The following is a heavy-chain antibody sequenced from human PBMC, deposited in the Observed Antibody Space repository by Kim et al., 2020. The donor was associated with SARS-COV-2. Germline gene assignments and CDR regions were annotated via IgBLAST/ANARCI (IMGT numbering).Heavy chain of an antibody. CDR1: GFTFSSYA. CDR3: VKTGGGWLRSLFQRAFEY. CDR2: ISSNGGST. D-gene: IGHD5-12*01. V-gene: IGHV3-64D*06. J-gene: IGHJ4*02. Sequence: GGSLRLSCSASGFTFSSYAMHWVRQAPGKGLEYVSAISSNGGSTYYADSVKGRFTISRDNSKNTLYLQMSSLRAEDTAVYYCVKTGGGWLRSLFQRAFEYWGQGTLVTVSS.